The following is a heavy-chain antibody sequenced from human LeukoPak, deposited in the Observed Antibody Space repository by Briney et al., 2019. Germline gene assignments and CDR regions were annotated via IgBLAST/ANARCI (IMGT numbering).Heavy chain of an antibody. J-gene: IGHJ3*02. D-gene: IGHD1-1*01. Sequence: GGSLRLSCAASGFTFSSYAMHWVRQAPGKGLEWVAVISYDGSNKYYADSVKGRFTISRDNSKNTLYLQMNSLRAEDTAVYYCALERGDAFDIWGQGTMVTVSS. CDR1: GFTFSSYA. CDR2: ISYDGSNK. CDR3: ALERGDAFDI. V-gene: IGHV3-30*04.